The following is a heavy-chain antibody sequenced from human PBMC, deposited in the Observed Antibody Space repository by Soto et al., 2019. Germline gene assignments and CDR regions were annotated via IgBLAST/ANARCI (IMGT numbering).Heavy chain of an antibody. Sequence: GGSLRLSCAASGFTFSSYAMHWVRQAPGKGLEWVAVISYDGSNKYYADSEKGRFTISRDNSKNTLYLQMNSLRAEDTAVYYCAREGRYYDILTGYYYGMDVWGQGTTVTVSS. J-gene: IGHJ6*02. V-gene: IGHV3-30-3*01. CDR2: ISYDGSNK. CDR1: GFTFSSYA. D-gene: IGHD3-9*01. CDR3: AREGRYYDILTGYYYGMDV.